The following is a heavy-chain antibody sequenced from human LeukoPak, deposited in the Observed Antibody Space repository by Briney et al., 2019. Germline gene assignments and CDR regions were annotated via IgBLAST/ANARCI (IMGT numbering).Heavy chain of an antibody. CDR1: GFTFSSYS. V-gene: IGHV3-21*01. J-gene: IGHJ4*02. CDR2: ISSSSSYI. Sequence: KPGGSLRLSCAASGFTFSSYSMNWVRQAPGKGLEWVSSISSSSSYIYYADSVKGRFTISRDNAKNSLYLQMNSLRAEDTAVYYCARVKVRSGYQTYYFDYWGQGTLVTVSS. D-gene: IGHD3-22*01. CDR3: ARVKVRSGYQTYYFDY.